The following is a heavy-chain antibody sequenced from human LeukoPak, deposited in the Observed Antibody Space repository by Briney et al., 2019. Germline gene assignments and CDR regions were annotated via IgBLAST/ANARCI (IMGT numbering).Heavy chain of an antibody. CDR3: TTYERGSGSLGGYWSDP. D-gene: IGHD3-10*01. V-gene: IGHV3-15*01. Sequence: GGSLRLSCAASGFTFSNAWMTWVRQAPGKGLEWVGRINSRTHGGTADYAAPVKGRFTMSRDDSKNIFYLEMNSLKTEDTAIYYCTTYERGSGSLGGYWSDPWGQGTLVTVSS. J-gene: IGHJ5*01. CDR1: GFTFSNAW. CDR2: INSRTHGGTA.